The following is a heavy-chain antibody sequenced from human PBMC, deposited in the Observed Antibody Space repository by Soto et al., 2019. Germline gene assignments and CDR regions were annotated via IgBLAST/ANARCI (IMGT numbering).Heavy chain of an antibody. CDR3: ARAGIAAAGTLYYFDY. CDR2: ISSSSSYI. V-gene: IGHV3-21*01. Sequence: EVQLVESGGGLVKPGGSLRLSCAASGFTFSSYSMNWVRQAPGKGLEWVSSISSSSSYIYYADSVKGRFTISRDNAKNTLYLQMNSLRAEDTAVYYCARAGIAAAGTLYYFDYWGQGTLVTVSS. D-gene: IGHD6-13*01. CDR1: GFTFSSYS. J-gene: IGHJ4*02.